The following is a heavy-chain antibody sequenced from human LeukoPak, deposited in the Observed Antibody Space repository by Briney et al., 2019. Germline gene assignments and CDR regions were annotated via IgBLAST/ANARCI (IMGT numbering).Heavy chain of an antibody. CDR3: ARTSPRAATFDS. V-gene: IGHV4-4*07. J-gene: IGHJ4*02. Sequence: SETLSLTCSVSCGSISSYYWSWIRQPAGKGLEWIGRIYPSGSTNYNPSLKSRVTMSVDTSKNQFSLKLSSVTAADTAVYYCARTSPRAATFDSWGQGTLVTVSS. CDR2: IYPSGST. CDR1: CGSISSYY. D-gene: IGHD2-15*01.